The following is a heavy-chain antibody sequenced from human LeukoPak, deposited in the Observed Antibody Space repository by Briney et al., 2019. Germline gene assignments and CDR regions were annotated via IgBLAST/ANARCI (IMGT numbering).Heavy chain of an antibody. D-gene: IGHD1-1*01. V-gene: IGHV3-7*01. J-gene: IGHJ4*02. CDR3: ARGGTFVSDY. Sequence: GGTLRLSCAASGFTFSTFWISWVRQAPGKGLEWVANINQGGSEKYYVDSMKCRFTVSRDNAKSSLYLQTDSLIAEDTAVYYCARGGTFVSDYCGQGTLVTVSS. CDR2: INQGGSEK. CDR1: GFTFSTFW.